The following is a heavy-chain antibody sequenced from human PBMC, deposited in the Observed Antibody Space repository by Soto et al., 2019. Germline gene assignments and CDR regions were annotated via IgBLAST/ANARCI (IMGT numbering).Heavy chain of an antibody. CDR3: AKWARYCSGADCRA. V-gene: IGHV3-23*01. CDR2: ISGSGTIT. Sequence: EVQLLESGGGLVQPGGSLRLSCAASGFPFSSRAMSWVRQAPGKGLEWVSAISGSGTITYYADSVKGRFTISRDTWKNTLYLEMNSLRGDDTAVYYCAKWARYCSGADCRAWGQGTVVTVSS. CDR1: GFPFSSRA. J-gene: IGHJ5*02. D-gene: IGHD2-15*01.